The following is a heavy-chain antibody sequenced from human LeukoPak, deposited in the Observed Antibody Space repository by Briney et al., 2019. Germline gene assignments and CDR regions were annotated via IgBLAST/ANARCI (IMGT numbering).Heavy chain of an antibody. CDR1: GVPFSNDG. V-gene: IGHV3-21*01. CDR2: FSASGTHI. D-gene: IGHD2-2*01. J-gene: IGHJ4*02. Sequence: GGSLRLSCAASGVPFSNDGMDWVPQATGQGVEWVSSFSASGTHIWYAESVKGRFTTSTDNAKSSLYLQMGSLRAEDTAVYYCATERACGSSSCVAYYFDSWGQGTLVTVSS. CDR3: ATERACGSSSCVAYYFDS.